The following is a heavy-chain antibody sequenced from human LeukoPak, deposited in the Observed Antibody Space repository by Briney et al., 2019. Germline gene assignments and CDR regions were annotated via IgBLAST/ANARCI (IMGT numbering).Heavy chain of an antibody. V-gene: IGHV4-59*01. CDR2: IYCSGST. Sequence: SETLSLTCTVSGGSISSYYWSWIRQPPGKGLEWIGYIYCSGSTNYNPSLKGRVTISVDTSKNQFSLKLSSVTAADTAVYYCAREPYDFWSGYSPVRYFDYWGQGTLVTVSS. J-gene: IGHJ4*02. CDR1: GGSISSYY. CDR3: AREPYDFWSGYSPVRYFDY. D-gene: IGHD3-3*01.